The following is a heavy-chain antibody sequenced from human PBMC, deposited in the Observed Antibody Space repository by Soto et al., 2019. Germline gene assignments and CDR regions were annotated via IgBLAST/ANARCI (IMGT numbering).Heavy chain of an antibody. CDR3: ARAPYGMDV. V-gene: IGHV3-48*02. CDR2: ISSTSSSI. J-gene: IGHJ6*02. Sequence: EVQLVESGGGLVQPGGSLRLSCAASGFTFSAYSMNWVRQAPGKGPEWLAYISSTSSSIYYADSAKGRLTISRDNAKNSLYLQMNSLRDEDTAVYYCARAPYGMDVWGRGTTVTVSS. CDR1: GFTFSAYS.